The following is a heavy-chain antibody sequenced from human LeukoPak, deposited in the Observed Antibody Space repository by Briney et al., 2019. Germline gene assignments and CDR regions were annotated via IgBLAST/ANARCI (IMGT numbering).Heavy chain of an antibody. CDR2: IYYSGST. CDR3: ARDTPGYGPDY. CDR1: GGSISSYY. D-gene: IGHD6-13*01. V-gene: IGHV4-59*01. Sequence: RSETLSLTCTVSGGSISSYYWSWIRQPPGEGLEWIGYIYYSGSTNYNPSLKSRVTISVDTSKNQFSLKLSSVTAADTAVYYCARDTPGYGPDYWGQGTLVTVSS. J-gene: IGHJ4*02.